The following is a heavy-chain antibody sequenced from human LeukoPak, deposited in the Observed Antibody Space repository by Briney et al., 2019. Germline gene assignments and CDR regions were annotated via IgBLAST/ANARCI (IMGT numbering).Heavy chain of an antibody. D-gene: IGHD2-2*01. CDR1: GGTFSSYA. CDR3: ARAYQNPWYYYGMDV. V-gene: IGHV1-69*13. J-gene: IGHJ6*02. CDR2: IIPIFGTA. Sequence: SVKVSCKASGGTFSSYAISWVRQAPGQGLEWMGGIIPIFGTANYAQKFQGRVTITADESTSAAYMELSSLRSEDTAVYCCARAYQNPWYYYGMDVWGQGTTVTVSS.